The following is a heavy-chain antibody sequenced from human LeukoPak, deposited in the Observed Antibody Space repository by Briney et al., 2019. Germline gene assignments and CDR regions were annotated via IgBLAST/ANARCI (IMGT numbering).Heavy chain of an antibody. CDR2: IFYSGGT. V-gene: IGHV4-59*08. Sequence: SSETLSLTCTVSGGSMSGHWWSWIRQSPGKGLEWIGDIFYSGGTNNNSPLKSRLTMSLDTSKYQFSLKLSSVTAADTAMYYCARRNTADASIDFWGQGILVIASS. D-gene: IGHD2/OR15-2a*01. CDR3: ARRNTADASIDF. J-gene: IGHJ4*02. CDR1: GGSMSGHW.